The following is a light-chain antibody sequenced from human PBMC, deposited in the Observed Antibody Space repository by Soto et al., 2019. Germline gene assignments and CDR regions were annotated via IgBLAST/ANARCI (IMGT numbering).Light chain of an antibody. CDR3: CSYTSSDTLYV. CDR2: DVS. J-gene: IGLJ1*01. CDR1: SSDVAYYDS. Sequence: QSALTQPASVSGSPGQSITISCTGTSSDVAYYDSVSWYQQHPGRAPQLMIYDVSNRPSGVSSRFSGSKSGNTASLTISGRQAEDEADYFCCSYTSSDTLYVFGTGTKVTVL. V-gene: IGLV2-14*03.